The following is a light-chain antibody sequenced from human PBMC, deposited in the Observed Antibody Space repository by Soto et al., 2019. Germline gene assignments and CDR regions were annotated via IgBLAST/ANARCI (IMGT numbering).Light chain of an antibody. CDR3: QQYGGSPFT. J-gene: IGKJ3*01. CDR1: QSVSNSY. V-gene: IGKV3-20*01. CDR2: GAS. Sequence: EIVLTQSPGILSLSPGERATLSCRASQSVSNSYLAWYQQKPGQAPRLLIYGASTRATGIPDRFSGSGSGTDFTLTISRLGPEDFAVYYCQQYGGSPFTFGPGTNVDVK.